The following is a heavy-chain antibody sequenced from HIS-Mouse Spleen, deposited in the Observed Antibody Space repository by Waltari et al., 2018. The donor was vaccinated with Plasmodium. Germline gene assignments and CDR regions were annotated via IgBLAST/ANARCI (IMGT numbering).Heavy chain of an antibody. V-gene: IGHV4-59*06. CDR2: IVYSAST. CDR1: GFTFSIYW. CDR3: VRWVGNWFDP. D-gene: IGHD1-26*01. Sequence: VQLVESGGGLVQPGGSLRLSCAASGFTFSIYWMSWVRKAPGKGWELIGYIVYSASTYYNPSLKSRVAISVDTSKNQFSLNLSSVTAADTAVYYCVRWVGNWFDPWGQGTLVTVSS. J-gene: IGHJ5*02.